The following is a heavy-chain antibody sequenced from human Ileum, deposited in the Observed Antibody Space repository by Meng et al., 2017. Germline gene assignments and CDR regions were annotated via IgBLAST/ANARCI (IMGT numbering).Heavy chain of an antibody. V-gene: IGHV1-69*10. J-gene: IGHJ5*02. Sequence: QVQLVQSGAEVKYPGSSVTVSCKASGGAFSSSAIGWLRQAPGRGLEWMGGIIPILNASTYAQNFKGRVTLSADMATTTVYMELSSVTSDDTAVYFCARDCSGGGCFDPWGQGTLVTVSS. D-gene: IGHD2-15*01. CDR2: IIPILNAS. CDR3: ARDCSGGGCFDP. CDR1: GGAFSSSA.